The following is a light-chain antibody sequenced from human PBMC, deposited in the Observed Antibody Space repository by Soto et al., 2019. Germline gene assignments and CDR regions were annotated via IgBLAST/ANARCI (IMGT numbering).Light chain of an antibody. CDR3: TSYTTTSTYV. J-gene: IGLJ1*01. CDR2: DVT. Sequence: QSVLPQPPSASGSPGQSVTISCTGTSSDVGNYNYVSWYQQHPGRAPKLMIYDVTNRPSGVSNRFSASKSGSTASLTISGLQAEDEADYFCTSYTTTSTYVFGTGTKVTVL. V-gene: IGLV2-14*01. CDR1: SSDVGNYNY.